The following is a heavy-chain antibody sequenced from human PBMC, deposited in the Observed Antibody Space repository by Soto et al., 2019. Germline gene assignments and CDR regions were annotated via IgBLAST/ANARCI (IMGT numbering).Heavy chain of an antibody. CDR1: GFTFSSYG. V-gene: IGHV3-33*01. Sequence: QVQLVESGGGVVQPGRSLRLSCAASGFTFSSYGMHWVRQAPGKGLEWVAVIWYDGSNKYYADSVKGRFTISRDNSKKTLYLRMSSVKTEDTAVYYCARGGGWYSSGWYYFDYWGQGTLVTVSS. CDR2: IWYDGSNK. CDR3: ARGGGWYSSGWYYFDY. D-gene: IGHD6-19*01. J-gene: IGHJ4*02.